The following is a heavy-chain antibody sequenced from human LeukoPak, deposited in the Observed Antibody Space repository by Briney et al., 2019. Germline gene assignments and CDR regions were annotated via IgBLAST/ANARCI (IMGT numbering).Heavy chain of an antibody. V-gene: IGHV4-59*01. CDR2: IYYSGST. CDR1: GGSISSYD. CDR3: ARARKAVAGFAFDI. D-gene: IGHD6-19*01. J-gene: IGHJ3*02. Sequence: SETLSLTCTVSGGSISSYDWSWIRQPPGKGLEWIGYIYYSGSTNYNPSLKSRVTISVDTSKNQSSLKLSSVTAADTAVYYCARARKAVAGFAFDIWGQGTMVTVSS.